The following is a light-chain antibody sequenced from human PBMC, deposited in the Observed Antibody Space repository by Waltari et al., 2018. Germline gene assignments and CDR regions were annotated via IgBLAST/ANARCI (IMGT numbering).Light chain of an antibody. V-gene: IGLV2-14*01. Sequence: QSALTQPASVSGCPGQSITISCTGTSSDVGGYNYVSWYHQHPGNAPKLMIYDVSNRPSGFPNRFSGSKSGNTATLTISGLQAEDEADYYCSSYTSSSTLVVFGGGTKLTVL. J-gene: IGLJ2*01. CDR2: DVS. CDR1: SSDVGGYNY. CDR3: SSYTSSSTLVV.